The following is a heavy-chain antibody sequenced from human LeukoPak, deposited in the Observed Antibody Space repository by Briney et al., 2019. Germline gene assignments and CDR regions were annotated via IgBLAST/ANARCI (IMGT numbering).Heavy chain of an antibody. D-gene: IGHD2-8*02. J-gene: IGHJ4*02. CDR3: AKAWSYYFDH. CDR1: GFGFSHIA. V-gene: IGHV3-23*01. Sequence: GGSLRLSCEASGFGFSHIAMNWVRQAPGKGPELVSFINGGGDMTDYADSVKGRFTISRDNTKNTLYLQMNSLRAEDAAIYYCAKAWSYYFDHWGRGTLVTVSS. CDR2: INGGGDMT.